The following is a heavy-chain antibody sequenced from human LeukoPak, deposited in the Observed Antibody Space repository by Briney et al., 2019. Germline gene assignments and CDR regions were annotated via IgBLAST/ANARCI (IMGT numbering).Heavy chain of an antibody. CDR1: GGTFSSYA. J-gene: IGHJ6*03. CDR2: IIPLFGTA. V-gene: IGHV1-69*05. D-gene: IGHD5-24*01. CDR3: ARESPWLMATIHYDNYYYYYYMDV. Sequence: ASVKVSCKASGGTFSSYAISWVRHAPGQGLEWMGGIIPLFGTANYAQKLQGRVTLTTDTSTSTAYMELRSLRSDDMAVYYCARESPWLMATIHYDNYYYYYYMDVWGKGTTVTVSS.